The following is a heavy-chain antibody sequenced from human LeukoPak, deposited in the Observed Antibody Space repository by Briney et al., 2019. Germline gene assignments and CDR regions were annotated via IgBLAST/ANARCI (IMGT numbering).Heavy chain of an antibody. J-gene: IGHJ5*02. D-gene: IGHD1-26*01. V-gene: IGHV3-30-3*01. CDR2: ISYDGSNK. CDR1: GFTFSSYA. CDR3: ARGRREEVDP. Sequence: GGSLRLSCAASGFTFSSYAMHWVRQAPGKGLEWVAVISYDGSNKYYADSVKGRFTISRDNSKNTLYLQMNSLRAEDTAVYYCARGRREEVDPWGQGTLVTVSS.